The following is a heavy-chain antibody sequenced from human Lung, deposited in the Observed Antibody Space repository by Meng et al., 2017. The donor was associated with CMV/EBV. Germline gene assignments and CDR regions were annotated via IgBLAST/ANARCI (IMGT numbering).Heavy chain of an antibody. CDR1: GYTFTSYD. J-gene: IGHJ5*02. Sequence: AEVKKPGASVKVSCKASGYTFTSYDINWVRQATGQGLEWMGWMNPNSGNTGYAQKVKGRVTMTRNTSISTAYMELSSLRSEDTAVYYCARGYCSGGSCPVFDPWGQGTLVTVSS. CDR2: MNPNSGNT. V-gene: IGHV1-8*01. D-gene: IGHD2-15*01. CDR3: ARGYCSGGSCPVFDP.